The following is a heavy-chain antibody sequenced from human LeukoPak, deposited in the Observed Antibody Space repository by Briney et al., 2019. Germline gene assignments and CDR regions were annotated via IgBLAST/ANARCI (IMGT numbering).Heavy chain of an antibody. CDR1: GYTFTSYY. D-gene: IGHD1-14*01. J-gene: IGHJ6*02. CDR2: INPRGGDT. CDR3: SKGTGSVTLGTYGMDV. Sequence: ASVKVSCKASGYTFTSYYMYWVRQAPGQGLEWMGRINPRGGDTSYAQKFQGRVTLTRDTSTTTIYMELSSLRSEDTAVYYCSKGTGSVTLGTYGMDVWGQGTTVTVSS. V-gene: IGHV1-46*01.